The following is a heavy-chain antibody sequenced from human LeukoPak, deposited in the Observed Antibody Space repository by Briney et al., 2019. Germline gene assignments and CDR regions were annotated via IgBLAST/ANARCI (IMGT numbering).Heavy chain of an antibody. CDR2: INPSGGST. V-gene: IGHV1-46*01. CDR1: GYTFTSYY. CDR3: AIMERYDILTGYNYYYMDV. J-gene: IGHJ6*03. D-gene: IGHD3-9*01. Sequence: ASVKVSCKASGYTFTSYYMHWVRQAPGQGLEWMGIINPSGGSTSYAQKFQGRVTMTRDMSTSTVYMELSSLRSEDTAVYYCAIMERYDILTGYNYYYMDVWGKGTTVTVSS.